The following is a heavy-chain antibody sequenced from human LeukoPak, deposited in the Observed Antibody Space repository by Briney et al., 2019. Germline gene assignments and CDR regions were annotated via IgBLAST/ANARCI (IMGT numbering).Heavy chain of an antibody. V-gene: IGHV1-8*03. D-gene: IGHD3-9*01. Sequence: VAPVKVSCEASGYTFTNYDINWVRQATGQGLEWMGWVNPNSGNRGYAQKFQGRLTITRNTSISTAYLDLSSLRSDDTAVYYCARGTISGSRSFDPWGQGTLVTVSS. J-gene: IGHJ5*02. CDR1: GYTFTNYD. CDR2: VNPNSGNR. CDR3: ARGTISGSRSFDP.